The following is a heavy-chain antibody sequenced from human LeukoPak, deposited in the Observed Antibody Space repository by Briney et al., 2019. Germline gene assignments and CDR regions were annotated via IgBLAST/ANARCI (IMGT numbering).Heavy chain of an antibody. D-gene: IGHD2-8*01. CDR1: GFTFSSYG. J-gene: IGHJ6*04. CDR2: IWYDGSNK. V-gene: IGHV3-33*01. CDR3: ARDLRFNGMDV. Sequence: GGSLRLSCAASGFTFSSYGMHWVRQAPGKGLEWVAVIWYDGSNKYYADSVKGRFTISRDNSKNTLYLQMNSLRAEDTAVYYCARDLRFNGMDVWGKGTTVTVSS.